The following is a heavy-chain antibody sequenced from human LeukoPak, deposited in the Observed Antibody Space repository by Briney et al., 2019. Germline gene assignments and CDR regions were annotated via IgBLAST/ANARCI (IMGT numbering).Heavy chain of an antibody. J-gene: IGHJ4*02. CDR3: ARGPRSSRFGELYFDY. D-gene: IGHD3-10*01. Sequence: PGGSLRLSCAASGFTVSSNYMSWVRQAPGKGLEWVSVIYSGGSTYYADSVKGRFTISRDNSKNTLYLQMNSLRAEDTAVYYCARGPRSSRFGELYFDYWGQGTLVTVSS. V-gene: IGHV3-66*01. CDR1: GFTVSSNY. CDR2: IYSGGST.